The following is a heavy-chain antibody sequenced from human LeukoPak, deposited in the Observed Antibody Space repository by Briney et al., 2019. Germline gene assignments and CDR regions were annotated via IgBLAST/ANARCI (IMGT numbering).Heavy chain of an antibody. CDR2: MNPNSGNT. V-gene: IGHV1-8*03. CDR3: ARVFCGGDCYPPDYYYYYYMDV. CDR1: GYTFTSYD. Sequence: ASVQVSCKASGYTFTSYDINWVRQATGQGLEWMGWMNPNSGNTGYAQKFQGRVTITRNTSISTACMELSSLRSEDTAVYYCARVFCGGDCYPPDYYYYYYMDVWGKGTTVTVSS. J-gene: IGHJ6*03. D-gene: IGHD2-21*02.